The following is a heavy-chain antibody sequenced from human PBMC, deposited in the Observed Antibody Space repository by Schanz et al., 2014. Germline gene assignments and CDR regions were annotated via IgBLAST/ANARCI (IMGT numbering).Heavy chain of an antibody. Sequence: QVQLVQSGAEVKKPGASVKVSCQASGYTFAGHAVHWVRQAPGQGPEWVGWIHTGSGNTKYSQKFEGRVPITRDTSASIVYMELSSLRSEDTAVYFCASGEARVASSGVVIFHMNVWGKGTTVIVSS. D-gene: IGHD3-3*01. CDR3: ASGEARVASSGVVIFHMNV. CDR1: GYTFAGHA. V-gene: IGHV1-3*04. J-gene: IGHJ6*03. CDR2: IHTGSGNT.